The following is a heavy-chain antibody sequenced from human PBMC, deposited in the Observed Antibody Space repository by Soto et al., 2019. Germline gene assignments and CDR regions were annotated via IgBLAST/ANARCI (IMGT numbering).Heavy chain of an antibody. V-gene: IGHV4-59*08. CDR2: IYYTGNT. CDR1: GGSLSGYY. J-gene: IGHJ4*02. D-gene: IGHD3-16*01. CDR3: VRHGGVATFDF. Sequence: QVQLQESGPGLVRPSETLSLTCTVSGGSLSGYYWSWIRQAPGKGLEWMGYIYYTGNTNYRPSLKSRRTISLDTSREQFSRRLKSMTVADTSVYFCVRHGGVATFDFWGQGNLVIVSS.